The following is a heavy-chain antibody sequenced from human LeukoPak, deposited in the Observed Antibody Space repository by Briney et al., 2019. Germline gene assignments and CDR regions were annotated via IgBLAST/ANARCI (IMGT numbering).Heavy chain of an antibody. CDR3: ARANSSRYFDY. CDR1: GYSISSGYY. Sequence: SETLSLTCTVSGYSISSGYYWGWIRQPPGKGLEWIGSIYHSGSTYYNPSLKSRVTISVDTSKNQFSLKLSSVTAADTAVYYCARANSSRYFDYWGQGTLVTVSS. J-gene: IGHJ4*02. V-gene: IGHV4-38-2*02. CDR2: IYHSGST. D-gene: IGHD6-13*01.